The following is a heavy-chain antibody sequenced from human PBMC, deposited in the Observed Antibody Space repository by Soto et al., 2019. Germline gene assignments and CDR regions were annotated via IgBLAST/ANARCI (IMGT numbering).Heavy chain of an antibody. CDR3: AHKGGGDRILDY. V-gene: IGHV2-5*02. D-gene: IGHD3-16*01. Sequence: QITLKESGPTLVKPTQTLTLTCTFSGFSLSTSGVGVGWIRQPPGKALEWVALIYWDDAKEYSPSLKSRLTIPKDPSKNQWALTRTNMDPVDPATYYWAHKGGGDRILDYWGQGTLVTVSS. J-gene: IGHJ4*02. CDR2: IYWDDAK. CDR1: GFSLSTSGVG.